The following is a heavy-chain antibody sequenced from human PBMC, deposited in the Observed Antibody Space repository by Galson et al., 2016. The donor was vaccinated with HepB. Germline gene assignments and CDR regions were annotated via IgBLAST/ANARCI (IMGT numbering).Heavy chain of an antibody. CDR2: INQDGSVK. V-gene: IGHV3-7*01. Sequence: SLRLSCAASGLTFSSSWMTWVRQAPGKGLEWVANINQDGSVKNYVDAVEGRFTISREDAKNSLYLQMSSLRAGDTAVYYCTRTKAFCGDGCYFDYWGQGALVTASS. CDR1: GLTFSSSW. J-gene: IGHJ4*03. CDR3: TRTKAFCGDGCYFDY. D-gene: IGHD2-21*01.